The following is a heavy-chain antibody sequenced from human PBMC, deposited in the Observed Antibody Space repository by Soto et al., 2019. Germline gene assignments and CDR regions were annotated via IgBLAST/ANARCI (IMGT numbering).Heavy chain of an antibody. CDR2: IGTAGDT. CDR3: VRDRFPVGAYFDL. J-gene: IGHJ2*01. V-gene: IGHV3-13*04. D-gene: IGHD1-26*01. CDR1: GFTFSNYD. Sequence: EVQLVESGGGLVQPGGSLRLSCAASGFTFSNYDMHWVRQATGKGLEWVSSIGTAGDTYYPGSVKGRFTISRENAKNSLYLQMNSLRAGDTAVYYCVRDRFPVGAYFDLWGRGTLVTVSS.